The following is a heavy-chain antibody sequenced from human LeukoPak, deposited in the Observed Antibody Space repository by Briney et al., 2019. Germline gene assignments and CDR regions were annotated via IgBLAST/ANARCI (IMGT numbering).Heavy chain of an antibody. D-gene: IGHD3-10*01. J-gene: IGHJ4*02. CDR3: AKGLYGSGSYYLNY. CDR1: GFTFSSYA. V-gene: IGHV3-30*18. Sequence: GGSLRLSCAASGFTFSSYAMSWVRQAPGKGLEWVAVISYDGSNKYYADSVKGRFTISRDNSKNTLYLQMNSLRAEDTAVYYCAKGLYGSGSYYLNYWGQGTLVTVSS. CDR2: ISYDGSNK.